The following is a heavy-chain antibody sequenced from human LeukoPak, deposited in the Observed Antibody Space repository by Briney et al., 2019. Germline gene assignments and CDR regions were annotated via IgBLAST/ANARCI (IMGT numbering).Heavy chain of an antibody. CDR2: IYYSGST. V-gene: IGHV4-59*01. CDR1: GGSISNYY. Sequence: PSETLSLTCTVSGGSISNYYWSWIRQPPGKGLEWIGYIYYSGSTNYNPSLKSRVIISVDTSKNQFSLKLSSVAAADTAVYYCARMKETLYYFDYWGQGTLVTVSS. J-gene: IGHJ4*02. CDR3: ARMKETLYYFDY.